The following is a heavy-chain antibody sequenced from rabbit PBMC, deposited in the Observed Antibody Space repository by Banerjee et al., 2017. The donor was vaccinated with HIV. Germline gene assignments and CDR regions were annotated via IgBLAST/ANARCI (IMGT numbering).Heavy chain of an antibody. J-gene: IGHJ4*01. CDR3: ARNLGMGASDSTYPDL. D-gene: IGHD7-1*01. Sequence: QEQLEESGGDLVKPEGSLTLTCKASGFDLSSYYYYMCWVRQAPGKGLEWIGCIYTSSGSTWYASWAKGRFTISKTSSTTVTLQMTSLTAADTATYFCARNLGMGASDSTYPDLWGPGTLVTVS. V-gene: IGHV1S45*01. CDR2: IYTSSGST. CDR1: GFDLSSYYYY.